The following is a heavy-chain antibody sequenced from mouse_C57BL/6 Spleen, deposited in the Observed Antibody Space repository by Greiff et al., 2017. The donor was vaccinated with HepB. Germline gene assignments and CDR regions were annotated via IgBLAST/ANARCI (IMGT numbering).Heavy chain of an antibody. CDR1: GYTFTGYW. J-gene: IGHJ2*01. CDR2: ILPGSGST. V-gene: IGHV1-9*01. CDR3: ARLWLRREDYFDY. Sequence: QVQLKQSGAELMKPGASVKLSCKATGYTFTGYWIEWVKQRPGHGLEWIGEILPGSGSTNYKEKFKGKATFTADTSSNTAYMQLSSLTTEDSAIYYCARLWLRREDYFDYWGQGTTLTVSS. D-gene: IGHD2-2*01.